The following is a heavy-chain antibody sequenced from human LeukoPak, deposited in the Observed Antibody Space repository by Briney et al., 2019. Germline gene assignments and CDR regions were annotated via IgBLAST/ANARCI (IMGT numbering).Heavy chain of an antibody. J-gene: IGHJ6*04. V-gene: IGHV4-38-2*01. CDR2: IYHSGST. CDR3: ARGPITMVRGVSLLAENYGMDV. CDR1: GYSISSGYY. D-gene: IGHD3-10*01. Sequence: SETLSLTCAVSGYSISSGYYWGWIRQPPGKGLEWIGSIYHSGSTYYNPSLKSRVTISVDTSKNQFSLKLSSVTAADTAVYYCARGPITMVRGVSLLAENYGMDVWGKGTRVTVSS.